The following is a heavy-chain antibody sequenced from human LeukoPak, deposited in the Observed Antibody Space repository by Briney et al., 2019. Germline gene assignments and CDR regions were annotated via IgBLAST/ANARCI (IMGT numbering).Heavy chain of an antibody. Sequence: SETLSLTCTVSGGSISSYYWSWIRQPPGKGLEWIGYIYYSGSTYYNPSLKSRVTISVDRSKNQFSLKLSSVTAADTAVYYCARAVGYCTNGVCYTMDWFDPWGQGTLVTVSS. CDR2: IYYSGST. CDR1: GGSISSYY. V-gene: IGHV4-59*12. CDR3: ARAVGYCTNGVCYTMDWFDP. D-gene: IGHD2-8*01. J-gene: IGHJ5*02.